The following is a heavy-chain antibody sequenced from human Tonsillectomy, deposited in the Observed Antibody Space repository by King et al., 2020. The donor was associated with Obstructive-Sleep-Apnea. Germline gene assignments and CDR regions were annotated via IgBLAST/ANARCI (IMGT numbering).Heavy chain of an antibody. D-gene: IGHD3-9*01. J-gene: IGHJ6*02. V-gene: IGHV1-69*01. CDR1: GGTVTTDT. CDR3: ARDLTGMDV. Sequence: QLVQSGAEVKKPGSSVKVSCKASGGTVTTDTISWVRQAPGQGLEWMGGIIPMSGTSHYAQKCQGRVTITADASTNIVFMQLNSLRSEDTAVYYCARDLTGMDVWGQGTSVAVSS. CDR2: IIPMSGTS.